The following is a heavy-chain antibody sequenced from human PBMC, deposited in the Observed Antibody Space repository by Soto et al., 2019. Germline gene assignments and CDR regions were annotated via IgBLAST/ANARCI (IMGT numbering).Heavy chain of an antibody. V-gene: IGHV3-33*01. CDR3: ARDGIGGTVFRGYLDY. J-gene: IGHJ4*02. Sequence: PGGTLRLSCAVPGGIFHGYGMHWVRQAPGKGLEWVAIIRFDGSNKEYADSVKGRFTISRDNSKNTLYLQMNTLGAEDTAVYYSARDGIGGTVFRGYLDYWGRGTVVTVSS. D-gene: IGHD2-15*01. CDR1: GGIFHGYG. CDR2: IRFDGSNK.